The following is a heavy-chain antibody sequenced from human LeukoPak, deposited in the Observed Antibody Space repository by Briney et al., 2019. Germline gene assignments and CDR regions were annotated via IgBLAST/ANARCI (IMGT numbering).Heavy chain of an antibody. CDR1: GFTFSSYA. D-gene: IGHD3-22*01. CDR3: ARVRDSSGYYSDFDY. J-gene: IGHJ4*02. CDR2: ISYDGSNK. Sequence: GGSLRLSCAASGFTFSSYAMHWVRQAPGKGLEWVAVISYDGSNKYYADSVKGRFTISRDNSKNTLYLQMNSLRAEDTAVYYCARVRDSSGYYSDFDYWGQGTLVTVSS. V-gene: IGHV3-30-3*01.